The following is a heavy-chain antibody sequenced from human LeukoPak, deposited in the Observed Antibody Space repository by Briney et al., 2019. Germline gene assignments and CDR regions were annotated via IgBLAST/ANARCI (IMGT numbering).Heavy chain of an antibody. CDR3: ARDRGVVPAAIYYYYYYGMDV. D-gene: IGHD2-2*01. CDR1: GFTFSSYS. CDR2: ISSSSSYI. V-gene: IGHV3-21*01. J-gene: IGHJ6*02. Sequence: GGSVRLSCAASGFTFSSYSMNWVRQAPGKGLEWVSSISSSSSYIYYADSVKGRFTISRDNAKNSLYLQMDSLRAENTAVYYCARDRGVVPAAIYYYYYYGMDVWGQGTTVTVSS.